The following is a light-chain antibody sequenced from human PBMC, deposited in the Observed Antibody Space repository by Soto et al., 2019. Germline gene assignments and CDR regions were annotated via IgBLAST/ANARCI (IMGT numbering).Light chain of an antibody. Sequence: EIVLTQSPGTLSLSPGERATLSCRASQSVSSSSHLAWYQQKPGQAPRLLIYGASSRATGIPDRFSGSGSGTDFTLPISRLEPEDFAVYYCQQYGRSPRFGQGTKVEIK. V-gene: IGKV3-20*01. CDR1: QSVSSSSH. CDR2: GAS. CDR3: QQYGRSPR. J-gene: IGKJ1*01.